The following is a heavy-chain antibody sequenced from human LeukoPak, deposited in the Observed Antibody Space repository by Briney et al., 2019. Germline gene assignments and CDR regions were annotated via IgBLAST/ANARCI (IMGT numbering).Heavy chain of an antibody. Sequence: ASLKVSCNISGYTLTYFSMHWVRQAPGKGLEWMGGFNREDDEAIYAPHFQGRVTVTEDTSTDTAYMELRSLRSEDTAVYYCATLDSYYDNSGRPLVPDWGQGTLVTVSS. V-gene: IGHV1-24*01. J-gene: IGHJ4*02. D-gene: IGHD3-22*01. CDR1: GYTLTYFS. CDR2: FNREDDEA. CDR3: ATLDSYYDNSGRPLVPD.